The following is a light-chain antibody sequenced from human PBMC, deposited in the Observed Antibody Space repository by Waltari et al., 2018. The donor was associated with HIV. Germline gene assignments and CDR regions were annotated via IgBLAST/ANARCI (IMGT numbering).Light chain of an antibody. V-gene: IGLV2-23*02. Sequence: QSALTQPASVSGSPGQSITISCTGTSSDVGSYNLFSWYQPHPHKAPQVGSYEVTKRPSGVSNRFSGSKAGNTASLTISGLQAEDESDYYCCSYAGSRGVVFGGGTKLTVL. CDR2: EVT. CDR1: SSDVGSYNL. CDR3: CSYAGSRGVV. J-gene: IGLJ2*01.